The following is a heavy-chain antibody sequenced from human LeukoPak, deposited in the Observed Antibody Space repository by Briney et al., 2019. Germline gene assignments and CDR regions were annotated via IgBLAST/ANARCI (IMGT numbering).Heavy chain of an antibody. CDR2: ISYDGSNK. Sequence: GGSLRLSCAASEFTFSSYGMHWVRQAPGKGLEWVAVISYDGSNKYYADSVKGRFTISRGNSKNTLYLQMNSLRAEDTAVYYCAKDYTEYSGSPTYDYWGQGTLVTVSS. V-gene: IGHV3-30*18. D-gene: IGHD1-26*01. J-gene: IGHJ4*02. CDR3: AKDYTEYSGSPTYDY. CDR1: EFTFSSYG.